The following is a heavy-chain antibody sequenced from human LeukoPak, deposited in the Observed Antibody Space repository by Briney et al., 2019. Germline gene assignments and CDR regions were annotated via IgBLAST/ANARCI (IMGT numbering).Heavy chain of an antibody. CDR3: AKTSGGSYSYDY. J-gene: IGHJ4*02. CDR1: GFTFSSYA. D-gene: IGHD1-26*01. V-gene: IGHV3-23*01. Sequence: PGGSLRLSCAASGFTFSSYAMSWVRQAPGKGLEWVSAISGSAGSTYYADSVKGRFTISRDNSKNTLYPQMNSLRAEDTAVYYCAKTSGGSYSYDYWGQGTLVTVSS. CDR2: ISGSAGST.